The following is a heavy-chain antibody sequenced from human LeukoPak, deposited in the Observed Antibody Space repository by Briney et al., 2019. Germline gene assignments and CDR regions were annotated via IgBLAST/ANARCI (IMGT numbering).Heavy chain of an antibody. D-gene: IGHD3-10*01. V-gene: IGHV3-9*01. CDR1: GFTFSSYA. Sequence: PGGSLRLSCAASGFTFSSYAMHWVRQAPGKGLEWVSGISWNSGSIGYADSVKGRFTISRDNAKNSLYLQMNSLRAEDTALYYCAKDGSGQLYYMDVWGKGTTVTISS. CDR2: ISWNSGSI. J-gene: IGHJ6*03. CDR3: AKDGSGQLYYMDV.